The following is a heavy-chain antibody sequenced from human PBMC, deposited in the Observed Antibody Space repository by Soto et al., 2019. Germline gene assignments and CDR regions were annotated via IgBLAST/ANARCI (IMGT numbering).Heavy chain of an antibody. CDR1: GYTFTNYY. V-gene: IGHV1-46*01. CDR2: INPTGGST. Sequence: ASVKVSCKASGYTFTNYYMHWVRQAPGQGLEWMGIINPTGGSTTYAQKFQGRVTITRDTSASTAYMELSSLRSEDTAVYYCARSIVVVTAADYWGQGTLVTVSS. J-gene: IGHJ4*02. CDR3: ARSIVVVTAADY. D-gene: IGHD2-21*02.